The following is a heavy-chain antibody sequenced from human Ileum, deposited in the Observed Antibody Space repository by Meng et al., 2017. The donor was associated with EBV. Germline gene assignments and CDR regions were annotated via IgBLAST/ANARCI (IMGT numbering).Heavy chain of an antibody. CDR1: GGSISSGGHS. CDR3: ARAHPVVYFFDY. CDR2: IQHSGST. Sequence: LRRQESGSRRVTPSQTLSLTCGGSGGSISSGGHSWSWIRQPPGKGLEWIGDIQHSGSTYYNPSLKSRVTISVDRSRNQFSLKLSSVTAADTAVYYCARAHPVVYFFDYWGQGTLVTVSS. J-gene: IGHJ4*02. D-gene: IGHD4-23*01. V-gene: IGHV4-30-2*01.